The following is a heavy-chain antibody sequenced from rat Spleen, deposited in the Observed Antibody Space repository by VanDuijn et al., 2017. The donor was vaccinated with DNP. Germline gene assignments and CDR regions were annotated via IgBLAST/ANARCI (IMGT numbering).Heavy chain of an antibody. D-gene: IGHD1-10*01. CDR1: GFTFNDYN. J-gene: IGHJ1*01. CDR3: ARSFYNNYWYFDF. Sequence: EVHLVESGGGLVQPGRSLKLSCAASGFTFNDYNMVWVRQAPKKGLKWVATIIYDGSRTYYRDSVKGRFTISRDDAKSTLYLQMDSLRSEETATYYCARSFYNNYWYFDFWGPGTMVTVSS. V-gene: IGHV5S10*01. CDR2: IIYDGSRT.